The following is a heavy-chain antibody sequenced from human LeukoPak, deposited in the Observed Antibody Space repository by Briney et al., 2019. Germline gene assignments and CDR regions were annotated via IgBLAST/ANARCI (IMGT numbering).Heavy chain of an antibody. Sequence: GRSLRLSCAASGFTFDDYAMHWVRQAPGKGLEWVSGISWNSGSIGYADSVKGRFTISRDNSKNTLYLQMNSLRAEDTAVYYCARAVELVGEEAFDIWGQGTMVTVSS. CDR1: GFTFDDYA. J-gene: IGHJ3*02. D-gene: IGHD2-8*02. CDR3: ARAVELVGEEAFDI. V-gene: IGHV3-9*01. CDR2: ISWNSGSI.